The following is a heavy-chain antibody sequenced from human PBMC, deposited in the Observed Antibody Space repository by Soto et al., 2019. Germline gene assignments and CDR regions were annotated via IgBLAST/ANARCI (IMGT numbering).Heavy chain of an antibody. CDR3: ARGGRMGVAATPIRY. D-gene: IGHD2-15*01. J-gene: IGHJ4*02. Sequence: QVQLQQWGAGLLKPSETLSLTCAVYGGSFSDYNWSWIRQPPGKGLEWIGEIDYSGRTSYNPSLKNRLTISVDTSKNHFSLKLSSVTAADTAVYYCARGGRMGVAATPIRYWGQGPLVTVSS. CDR1: GGSFSDYN. V-gene: IGHV4-34*01. CDR2: IDYSGRT.